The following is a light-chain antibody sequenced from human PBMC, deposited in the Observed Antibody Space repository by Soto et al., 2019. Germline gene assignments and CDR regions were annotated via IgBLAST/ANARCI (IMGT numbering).Light chain of an antibody. V-gene: IGKV2-30*01. J-gene: IGKJ2*01. CDR1: QSLVYSDGNTY. CDR2: KVS. Sequence: DVVMTQSPLSLPVTLGQPASISCRSSQSLVYSDGNTYLNWFQQRPGQSPRRLIYKVSNRDSGVPDRFSGSGSGTDFTLKISRVEAEDIGIFYCMQNTHWPYTFGQGTNLEIK. CDR3: MQNTHWPYT.